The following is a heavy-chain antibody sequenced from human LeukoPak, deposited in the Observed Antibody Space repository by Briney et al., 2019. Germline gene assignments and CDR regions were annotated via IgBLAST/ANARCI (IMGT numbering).Heavy chain of an antibody. Sequence: SETLSLTCTVSGGSISSSSYYWGGIRQPPGKGLEWIGSIYYSGSTYFNRSGKGRFTISVDKSKNQFSLKLTSVTAADTAVYYCASVIGDLSDWGQGTLVTVSS. CDR3: ASVIGDLSD. V-gene: IGHV4-39*01. D-gene: IGHD7-27*01. CDR1: GGSISSSSYY. CDR2: IYYSGST. J-gene: IGHJ4*02.